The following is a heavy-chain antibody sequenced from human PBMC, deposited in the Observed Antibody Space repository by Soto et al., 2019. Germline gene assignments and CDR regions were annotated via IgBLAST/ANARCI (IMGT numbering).Heavy chain of an antibody. D-gene: IGHD3-22*01. Sequence: GESLKISCKGSGYSFTSYWIGWVRQMPGKGLEWMGIIYPGDSDTRYSPSFQGQVTISADKSISTAYLQWSSLKASDTAMYYCARLTYYYDSSGPDAFDIWRQGTMVTVSS. CDR3: ARLTYYYDSSGPDAFDI. V-gene: IGHV5-51*01. CDR2: IYPGDSDT. CDR1: GYSFTSYW. J-gene: IGHJ3*02.